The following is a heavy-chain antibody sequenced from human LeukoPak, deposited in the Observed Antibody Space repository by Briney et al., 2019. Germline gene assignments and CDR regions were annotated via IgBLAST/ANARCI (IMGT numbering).Heavy chain of an antibody. J-gene: IGHJ4*02. CDR2: IKRDGSDN. CDR1: GFTFSNYW. V-gene: IGHV3-7*01. Sequence: GGSLRLSCATSGFTFSNYWMSWVRQAPGKGLEWVANIKRDGSDNYYVGSVEGRFTISRDNAKNSLYLQMSSLRAEDTAIYYCARALYNRGWYPDYFDSWGQGTLVTVSA. CDR3: ARALYNRGWYPDYFDS. D-gene: IGHD6-19*01.